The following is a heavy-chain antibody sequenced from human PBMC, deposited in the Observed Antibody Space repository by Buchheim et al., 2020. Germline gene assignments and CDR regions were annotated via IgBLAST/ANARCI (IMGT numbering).Heavy chain of an antibody. CDR2: ISGSGTTI. CDR1: GFTFSSSE. Sequence: EVQLVESGGVLVQPGGSLRLSCAASGFTFSSSEMNWVRQAPGKGLEWVSYISGSGTTIYYADSVKGRFTISRDNAKSSLFLQRNSLRAEDTAVYYCARGRSSSSRIWFDPWGQGTL. V-gene: IGHV3-48*03. CDR3: ARGRSSSSRIWFDP. D-gene: IGHD6-6*01. J-gene: IGHJ5*02.